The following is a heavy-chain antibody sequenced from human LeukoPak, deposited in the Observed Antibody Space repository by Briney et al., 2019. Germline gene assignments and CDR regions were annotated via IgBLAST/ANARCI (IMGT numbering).Heavy chain of an antibody. J-gene: IGHJ3*02. CDR1: GGSISSSSYY. Sequence: ETLSLTCTVSGGSISSSSYYWGWIRQPPGKGLEWVSAISGSGGSTYYADSVKGRFTISRDNSKNTLYLQMNSLRAEDTAVYYCAKNRAAMVRGVTNAFDIWSQGTMVTVSS. CDR3: AKNRAAMVRGVTNAFDI. V-gene: IGHV3-23*01. CDR2: ISGSGGST. D-gene: IGHD3-10*01.